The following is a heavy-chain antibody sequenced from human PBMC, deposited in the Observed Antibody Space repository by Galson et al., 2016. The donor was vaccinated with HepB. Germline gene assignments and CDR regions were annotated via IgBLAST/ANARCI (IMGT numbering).Heavy chain of an antibody. J-gene: IGHJ5*02. CDR1: GGAFINYA. CDR2: IMPMLDRT. Sequence: SVKVPCKASGGAFINYALSWVRQAPGQGLEWMGRIMPMLDRTDYAQRFQGRLTITADKSSNTAYMELNSLRSADTAVYYCARATSGYFDHWGQGTLVSVSS. V-gene: IGHV1-69*04. CDR3: ARATSGYFDH. D-gene: IGHD3-3*01.